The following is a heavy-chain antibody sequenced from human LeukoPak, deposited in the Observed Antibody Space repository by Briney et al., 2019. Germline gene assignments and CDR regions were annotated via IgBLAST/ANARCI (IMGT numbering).Heavy chain of an antibody. D-gene: IGHD6-6*01. CDR2: MNPNSGNT. CDR1: GYTFTSYD. J-gene: IGHJ4*02. CDR3: ARSTAAGPHIDY. V-gene: IGHV1-8*01. Sequence: ASVKVSCTASGYTFTSYDINWVRQAPGQGLEWMGWMNPNSGNTGYAQKFQGRVTMTRDMSTSTVYMELSSLRSEDTAVYYCARSTAAGPHIDYWGQGTLVTVSS.